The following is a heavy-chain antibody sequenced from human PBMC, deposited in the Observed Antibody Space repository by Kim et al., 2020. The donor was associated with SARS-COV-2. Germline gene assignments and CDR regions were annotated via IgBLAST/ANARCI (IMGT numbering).Heavy chain of an antibody. CDR3: ARDERAVADPFDY. CDR2: ISSSSRYI. D-gene: IGHD6-19*01. CDR1: GITFSTSQ. J-gene: IGHJ4*02. V-gene: IGHV3-21*01. Sequence: GGSLRLSCASSGITFSTSQMNWVRQAPGKGLEWVSAISSSSRYIYYADSVKGRFTISRDNAQNSVYLQMNSLRVEDTAVYYCARDERAVADPFDYWGQGTQVTVSS.